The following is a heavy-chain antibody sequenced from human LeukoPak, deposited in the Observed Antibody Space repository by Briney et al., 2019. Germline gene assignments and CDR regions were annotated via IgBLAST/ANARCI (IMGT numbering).Heavy chain of an antibody. Sequence: GASVKVSCKASGYTFTAYYMHWVRQAPGQGLEWMGWINPNSGGTDYAQKFQGRVTMTRDTSISTAYLQWSSLTASDTAMYYCARRRYDSSGYYHYFDYWGQGTLVTVSS. V-gene: IGHV1-2*02. CDR2: INPNSGGT. CDR3: ARRRYDSSGYYHYFDY. CDR1: GYTFTAYY. D-gene: IGHD3-22*01. J-gene: IGHJ4*02.